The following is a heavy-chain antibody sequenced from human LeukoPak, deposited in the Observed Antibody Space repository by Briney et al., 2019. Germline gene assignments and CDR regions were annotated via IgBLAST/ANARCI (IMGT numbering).Heavy chain of an antibody. CDR2: ISNVGTKK. D-gene: IGHD5-18*01. Sequence: GRSLRLSCAASGFTFSSYAMHWVRQAPGKGLEWVAVISNVGTKKYYADSVKGRFTVSKDNSKNTLYLQMSSLRPEDTAVYYCAKEKYRGYSYGSGDYWGQGTLVTVSS. CDR1: GFTFSSYA. V-gene: IGHV3-30*18. CDR3: AKEKYRGYSYGSGDY. J-gene: IGHJ4*02.